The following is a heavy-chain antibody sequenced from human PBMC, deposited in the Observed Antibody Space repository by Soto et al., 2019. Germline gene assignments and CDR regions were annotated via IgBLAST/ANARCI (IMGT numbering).Heavy chain of an antibody. J-gene: IGHJ5*02. V-gene: IGHV1-3*01. CDR1: GYTFTSYA. CDR2: INAGNGNT. D-gene: IGHD6-13*01. CDR3: ARDLTSSSWLFDP. Sequence: GASVKVCCKASGYTFTSYAMHWVRQAPGQRLEWMGWINAGNGNTKYSQKFQGRVTITRDTSASTAYMELSSLRSEDTAVYYCARDLTSSSWLFDPWGQGTLVNVSS.